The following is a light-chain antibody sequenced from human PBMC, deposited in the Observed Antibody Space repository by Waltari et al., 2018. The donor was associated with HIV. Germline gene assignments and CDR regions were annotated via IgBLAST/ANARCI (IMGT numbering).Light chain of an antibody. J-gene: IGLJ1*01. V-gene: IGLV2-8*01. CDR3: SSYAGSNNFV. CDR1: ISDVGGYNY. Sequence: QSALTQPPSASGSPGQSVTLSCTGTISDVGGYNYVSWYQQHPGKAPKLMIYEVSKRPSGVPDRFSGSKSGNTASLTVSGLQAEDEADYYCSSYAGSNNFVFGTGTKVTVL. CDR2: EVS.